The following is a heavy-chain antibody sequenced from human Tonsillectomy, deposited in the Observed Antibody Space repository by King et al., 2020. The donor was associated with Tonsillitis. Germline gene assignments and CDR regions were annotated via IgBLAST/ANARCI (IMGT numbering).Heavy chain of an antibody. CDR2: INHSGST. V-gene: IGHV4-34*01. Sequence: VQLQQWGAGLLKPSEPLSLTCAVYGGSFSGYYWSWIRQPPGKGLEWIGEINHSGSTNYNPSLKSRVTISVDTSKNQFSLKLSSVTAADTAVYYCARGSPPFYGSGSYTFFDYWGQGTLVTVSS. CDR3: ARGSPPFYGSGSYTFFDY. CDR1: GGSFSGYY. J-gene: IGHJ4*02. D-gene: IGHD3-10*01.